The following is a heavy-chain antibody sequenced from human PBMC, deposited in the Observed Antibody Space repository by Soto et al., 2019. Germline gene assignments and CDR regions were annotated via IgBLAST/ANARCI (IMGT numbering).Heavy chain of an antibody. CDR2: IKQDEREK. CDR1: GFAFSSYY. Sequence: EVKLVESGGGLVQPGGSLRLSCAASGFAFSSYYMSWVRQAPGKGLEWVANIKQDEREKYYLDSVKGRFTISRDDAKISLCLKMNSLRVDNTAVFYIAREKRANGYFDYWGQGTLVSVSS. D-gene: IGHD4-17*01. V-gene: IGHV3-7*01. J-gene: IGHJ4*02. CDR3: AREKRANGYFDY.